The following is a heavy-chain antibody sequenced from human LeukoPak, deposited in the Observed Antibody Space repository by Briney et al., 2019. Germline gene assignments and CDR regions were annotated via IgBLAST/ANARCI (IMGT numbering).Heavy chain of an antibody. CDR1: GFTFSSYG. Sequence: PGGSLRLSCAASGFTFSSYGMHWVRQAPGKGLEWVAFIRYDGSNKYYADSVKGRFTISRDNSKNTLYLQMNSLRTDDTAVYYCANLCVGNSASLDYWGQGTLLTVSS. D-gene: IGHD4-23*01. J-gene: IGHJ4*02. CDR2: IRYDGSNK. CDR3: ANLCVGNSASLDY. V-gene: IGHV3-30*02.